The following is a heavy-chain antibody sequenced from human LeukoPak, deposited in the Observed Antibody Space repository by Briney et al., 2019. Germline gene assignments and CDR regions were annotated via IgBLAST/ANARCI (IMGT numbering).Heavy chain of an antibody. V-gene: IGHV3-23*01. CDR2: ISGTGGST. Sequence: GGSLRLSCAASGFTFSSYAMSWVRQAPGKGLEWVSSISGTGGSTYYADSVKGRFTISRDNSKNTLYLQVNSLTAEDTAVYYCAKPSGGYDSSGYYFDYWGQGTLVTVSS. CDR1: GFTFSSYA. J-gene: IGHJ4*02. CDR3: AKPSGGYDSSGYYFDY. D-gene: IGHD3-22*01.